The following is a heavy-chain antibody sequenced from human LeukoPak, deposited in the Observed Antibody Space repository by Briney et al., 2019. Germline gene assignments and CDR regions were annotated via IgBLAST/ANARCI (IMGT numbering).Heavy chain of an antibody. CDR3: ARDDYGVGFDY. CDR2: INPNSGGT. J-gene: IGHJ4*02. Sequence: ASVKVSCKASGYSFTAYYMHWVRQAPGQGLEWMGWINPNSGGTNYAQKFQGRVTMTRDTSITTAYMEMSRLRSDDTALYYCARDDYGVGFDYWGQGTLVTVSS. V-gene: IGHV1-2*02. CDR1: GYSFTAYY. D-gene: IGHD3-16*01.